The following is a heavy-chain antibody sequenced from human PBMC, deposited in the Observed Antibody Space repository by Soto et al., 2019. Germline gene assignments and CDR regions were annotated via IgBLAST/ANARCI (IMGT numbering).Heavy chain of an antibody. Sequence: SLDCSISNAYIASYSWRYIRQPPGKELQYIGYIYYSGSTNYNPSLKSRVTISDDTSTNQFSLTLSSVTAADTAVYYCARGWWEREGYVMDVWGQGTTVT. CDR3: ARGWWEREGYVMDV. D-gene: IGHD1-26*01. J-gene: IGHJ6*02. V-gene: IGHV4-59*08. CDR2: IYYSGST. CDR1: NAYIASYS.